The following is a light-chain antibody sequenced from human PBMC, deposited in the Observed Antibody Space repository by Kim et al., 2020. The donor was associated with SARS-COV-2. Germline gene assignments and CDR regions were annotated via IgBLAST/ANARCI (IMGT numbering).Light chain of an antibody. V-gene: IGLV1-47*01. J-gene: IGLJ3*02. CDR3: AAWDDSLSGWV. CDR2: RNN. Sequence: GQRVTISRSGTTSNIGTIYVYWSQQLPETAPHLLIYRNNQRPSGVPDRLSGSKSGTSASLAISGLRSEDEADYYCAAWDDSLSGWVFGGGTQLTVL. CDR1: TSNIGTIY.